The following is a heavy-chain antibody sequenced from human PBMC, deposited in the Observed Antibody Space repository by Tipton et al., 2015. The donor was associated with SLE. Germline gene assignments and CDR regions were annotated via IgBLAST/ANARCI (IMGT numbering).Heavy chain of an antibody. CDR1: GGSISSGDYY. Sequence: LRLSCTVSGGSISSGDYYWSWIRQPPGKGLEWIGYIYYSGSTYYNPSLKSRVTISVYTSKNQFSLKLSSVTAADMAVYYCARYGTYDGSRYFQHWGQGTLVTVSS. V-gene: IGHV4-30-4*01. CDR2: IYYSGST. D-gene: IGHD1-26*01. CDR3: ARYGTYDGSRYFQH. J-gene: IGHJ1*01.